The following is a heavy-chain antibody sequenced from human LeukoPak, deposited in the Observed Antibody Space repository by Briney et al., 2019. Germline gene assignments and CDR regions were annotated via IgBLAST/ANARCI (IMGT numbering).Heavy chain of an antibody. J-gene: IGHJ4*02. CDR2: IKQDGSEK. V-gene: IGHV3-7*01. CDR3: APWICSTTSCYLVF. D-gene: IGHD2-2*01. CDR1: GFTFSSYW. Sequence: PGGSLRLSCAASGFTFSSYWMTWVRQAPGEGLEWVANIKQDGSEKYSVDSVKGRFTISRDNAKNSLYLQMNSLRAEDTAVYYCAPWICSTTSCYLVFWGQGTLVTVSS.